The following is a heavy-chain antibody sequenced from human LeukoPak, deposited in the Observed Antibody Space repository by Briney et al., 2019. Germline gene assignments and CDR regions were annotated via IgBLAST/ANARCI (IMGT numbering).Heavy chain of an antibody. CDR3: ARGSDYDFWSGYYFGYYYYGMDV. V-gene: IGHV1-46*01. D-gene: IGHD3-3*01. CDR2: INPSGGST. CDR1: GYTFTSYY. J-gene: IGHJ6*02. Sequence: GASVKVSCKASGYTFTSYYMHWVRQAPGQGLEWMGIINPSGGSTSYAQKFQGRVTMTRDTSTSTVYMELSSLRSEDTAVYYCARGSDYDFWSGYYFGYYYYGMDVWGQGTTVTVSS.